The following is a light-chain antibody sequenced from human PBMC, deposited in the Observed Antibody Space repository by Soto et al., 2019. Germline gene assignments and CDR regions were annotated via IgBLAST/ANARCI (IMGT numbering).Light chain of an antibody. V-gene: IGKV3-15*01. CDR3: QQYNHWSSST. CDR2: GAS. J-gene: IGKJ5*01. Sequence: EIAMTQSPATLSVSLGVRATLSCRASQYISNNLAWYQQRPGQAPSLLIYGASTRATGVPARFSGSGYGTDFLLSISGLQSEDSAVYYCQQYNHWSSSTFGQGTRLEIK. CDR1: QYISNN.